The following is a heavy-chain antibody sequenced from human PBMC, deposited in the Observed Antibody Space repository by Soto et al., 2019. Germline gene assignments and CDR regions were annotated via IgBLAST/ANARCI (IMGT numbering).Heavy chain of an antibody. CDR2: MHHMGST. Sequence: PPQTLSLTSAVDRASFAGYYCGCTRPPERKLRGWNGAMHHMGSTNYNPSLKSRVTISVDTSKNQFSLKLSSVTAADTAVYYCARNWGYCSSTSCRALHYYYYYGMDVWGQGTTVT. V-gene: IGHV4-34*01. J-gene: IGHJ6*02. CDR1: RASFAGYY. D-gene: IGHD2-2*01. CDR3: ARNWGYCSSTSCRALHYYYYYGMDV.